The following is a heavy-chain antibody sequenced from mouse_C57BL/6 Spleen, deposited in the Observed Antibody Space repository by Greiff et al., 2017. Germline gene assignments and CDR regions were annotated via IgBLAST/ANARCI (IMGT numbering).Heavy chain of an antibody. J-gene: IGHJ2*01. V-gene: IGHV1-82*01. D-gene: IGHD1-1*01. CDR1: GYAFSSSW. CDR2: IYPGDGDT. Sequence: VQLQQSGPELVKPGASVKISCKASGYAFSSSWMNWVKQRPGKGLEWIGRIYPGDGDTNYNGKFKGKATLTADKSSSTAYMQLSSLTSEDSAVYFCARDGSSYGIVWGQGTTLTVSS. CDR3: ARDGSSYGIV.